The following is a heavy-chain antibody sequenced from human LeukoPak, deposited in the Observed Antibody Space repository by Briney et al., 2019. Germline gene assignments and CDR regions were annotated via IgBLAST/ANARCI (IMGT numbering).Heavy chain of an antibody. CDR3: ARQVTEAGTDWYFDL. D-gene: IGHD6-19*01. Sequence: SETLSLTCTVSGGSISSSSYYWGWIRQPPGKGLEWIGYIYYSGRSNYNPSLESRVTISVDTSKNQFSLNLNSVTAADTAVYDCARQVTEAGTDWYFDLWGRGTLVTVSS. J-gene: IGHJ2*01. CDR2: IYYSGRS. CDR1: GGSISSSSYY. V-gene: IGHV4-61*05.